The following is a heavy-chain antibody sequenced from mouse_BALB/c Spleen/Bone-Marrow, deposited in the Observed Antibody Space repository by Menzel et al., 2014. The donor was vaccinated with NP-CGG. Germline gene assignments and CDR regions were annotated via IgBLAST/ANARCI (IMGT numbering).Heavy chain of an antibody. CDR3: ARETGPRAMDY. CDR1: GFTFSDYY. J-gene: IGHJ4*01. Sequence: EVQGVESGGGLVKPGGSLKLSCAASGFTFSDYYMFWVRQTPEKRLEWVATISDDDGNTYYRDSVKGRFTISRDNAKNKLNLQMSSLKSEDTATYHCARETGPRAMDYWGQGTSVTVPS. CDR2: ISDDDGNT. V-gene: IGHV5-4*02. D-gene: IGHD4-1*01.